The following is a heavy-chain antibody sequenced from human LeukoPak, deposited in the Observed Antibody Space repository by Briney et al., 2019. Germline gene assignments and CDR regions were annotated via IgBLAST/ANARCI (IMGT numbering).Heavy chain of an antibody. Sequence: GGSLRLSCAASGFTFSDYYMSWIRQAPGKGLEWVSYISSSGSTIYYADSVKGRFTISRDNAKNPLYLQMNSLRAEDTAVYYCARDLIGIAAAAPDYWGQGTLVTVSS. J-gene: IGHJ4*02. CDR3: ARDLIGIAAAAPDY. CDR1: GFTFSDYY. D-gene: IGHD6-13*01. CDR2: ISSSGSTI. V-gene: IGHV3-11*01.